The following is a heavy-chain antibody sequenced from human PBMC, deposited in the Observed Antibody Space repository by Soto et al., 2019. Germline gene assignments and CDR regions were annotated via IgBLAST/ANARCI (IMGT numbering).Heavy chain of an antibody. Sequence: SETLSLTCTVSGGSISSGDYYWSWIRQPPGKGLEWIGYIYYSGSTYYNPSLKSRVTISVDTSKNQFSLKLSSVTAADTAVYYCAIDVGYSNYGNAFDIWGQGTMVTVSS. CDR3: AIDVGYSNYGNAFDI. J-gene: IGHJ3*02. D-gene: IGHD4-4*01. V-gene: IGHV4-30-4*01. CDR1: GGSISSGDYY. CDR2: IYYSGST.